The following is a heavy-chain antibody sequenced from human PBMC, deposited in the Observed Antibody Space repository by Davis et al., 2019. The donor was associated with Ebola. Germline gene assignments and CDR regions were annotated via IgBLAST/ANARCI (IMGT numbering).Heavy chain of an antibody. J-gene: IGHJ4*02. Sequence: GESLKISCAASGFTFSSYAMSWVRQAPGKGLEWISGITNSGGATYYTGSVRGRFSISRDNSKNTLYLQMNSLRVEDTAVYYCAKDLDSSGLWDYWGQGTLVTVSS. CDR1: GFTFSSYA. CDR2: ITNSGGAT. V-gene: IGHV3-23*01. CDR3: AKDLDSSGLWDY. D-gene: IGHD3-22*01.